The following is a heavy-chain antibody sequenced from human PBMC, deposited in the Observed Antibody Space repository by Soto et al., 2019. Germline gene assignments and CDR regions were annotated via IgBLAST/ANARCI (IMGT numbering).Heavy chain of an antibody. J-gene: IGHJ4*02. CDR3: ARERGGIGPGPFDY. Sequence: PSETLSLTCTVSGGSISSYYWSWIRQPPGKGLEWIGYIYYSGSTNYNPSLKSRVTISVDTSKNQFSLKLSSVTAADTAVYYCARERGGIGPGPFDYWGQGTLVTVSS. D-gene: IGHD3-16*01. CDR1: GGSISSYY. CDR2: IYYSGST. V-gene: IGHV4-59*01.